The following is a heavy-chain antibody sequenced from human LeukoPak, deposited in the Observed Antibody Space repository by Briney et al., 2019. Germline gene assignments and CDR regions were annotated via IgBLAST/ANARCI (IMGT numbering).Heavy chain of an antibody. D-gene: IGHD4-17*01. CDR3: ARDPSQYGDYSYYYGMDV. V-gene: IGHV3-7*01. CDR2: IKQDGSEK. CDR1: GFTFSSYW. Sequence: GRSLSLSCAASGFTFSSYWMSSVRLAPGKGLEWVANIKQDGSEKYYVDSGTGRFTISRDNAKNSLYLQMNSLRAEDTAVYYCARDPSQYGDYSYYYGMDVWGQGTTVTVSS. J-gene: IGHJ6*02.